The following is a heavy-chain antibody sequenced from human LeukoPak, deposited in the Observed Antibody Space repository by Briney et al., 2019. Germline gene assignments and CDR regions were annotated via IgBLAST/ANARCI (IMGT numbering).Heavy chain of an antibody. Sequence: PSETLSLTCAVYSGSFSGYYWSWIRQPPGKGLEWIGEINHSGSTNYNPSLKSRVTISVDTSKNQFSLKLSSVTAADTAVYYCARGGYYDFWSGFYFDYWGQGTLVTVSS. D-gene: IGHD3-3*01. CDR1: SGSFSGYY. V-gene: IGHV4-34*01. J-gene: IGHJ4*02. CDR2: INHSGST. CDR3: ARGGYYDFWSGFYFDY.